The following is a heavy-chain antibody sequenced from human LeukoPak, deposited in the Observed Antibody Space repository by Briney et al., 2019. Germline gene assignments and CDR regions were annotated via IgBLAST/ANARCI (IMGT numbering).Heavy chain of an antibody. D-gene: IGHD5-24*01. CDR1: GYTFTGYY. V-gene: IGHV1-2*02. CDR3: ARIEEMATIDFDY. CDR2: INPNSGGT. J-gene: IGHJ4*02. Sequence: ASVKVSCKASGYTFTGYYMHWVRQAPGQGLEWMGWINPNSGGTNYAQKLQGRVTMTTDTSTSTAYMELRSLRSDDTAVYYCARIEEMATIDFDYWGQGTLVTVSS.